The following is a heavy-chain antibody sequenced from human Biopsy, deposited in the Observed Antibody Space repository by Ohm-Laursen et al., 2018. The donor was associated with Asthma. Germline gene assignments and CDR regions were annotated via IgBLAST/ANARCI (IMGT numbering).Heavy chain of an antibody. D-gene: IGHD6-19*01. CDR1: GGSFSNFA. CDR2: IMTVFGTT. V-gene: IGHV1-69*13. J-gene: IGHJ6*02. Sequence: SVKVSCKASGGSFSNFAFSWVRQAPGHGLEWLGGIMTVFGTTNYAQKFQGRVTITADESTSTAYMEVTSLRSEDTAIYYCARCQVGYSSGWSLLLKKIYYSGMGVWGQGTAVTVSS. CDR3: ARCQVGYSSGWSLLLKKIYYSGMGV.